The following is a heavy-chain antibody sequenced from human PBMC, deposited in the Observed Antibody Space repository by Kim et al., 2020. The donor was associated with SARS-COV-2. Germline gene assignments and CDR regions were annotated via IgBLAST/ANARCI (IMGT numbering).Heavy chain of an antibody. V-gene: IGHV3-30*04. CDR3: ARGISETVLCIAY. J-gene: IGHJ4*02. CDR1: GFTFSSYA. CDR2: ISYDGSNK. Sequence: GGSLRLSCATSGFTFSSYAMHWIRQAPGKGLDWVAVISYDGSNKYHADSVKGRFTVSRDNSKNTLYLQMNSLRTEDTAVYYCARGISETVLCIAYWGQGTLVTVSS. D-gene: IGHD2-8*01.